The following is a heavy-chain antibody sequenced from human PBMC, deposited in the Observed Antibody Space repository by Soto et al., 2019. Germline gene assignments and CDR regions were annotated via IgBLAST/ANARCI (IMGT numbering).Heavy chain of an antibody. Sequence: GGSLRLSCAGSGFTFSSYPLHWVRQAPGKGLEWVAVISYDENTEDYGDSVKGRFTVSRDNSNNTLYLQMHSLTSDDTAVYYCAKVAASSWHANWFAPWGQGTLVTVSS. V-gene: IGHV3-30-3*02. J-gene: IGHJ5*02. CDR2: ISYDENTE. CDR1: GFTFSSYP. D-gene: IGHD6-13*01. CDR3: AKVAASSWHANWFAP.